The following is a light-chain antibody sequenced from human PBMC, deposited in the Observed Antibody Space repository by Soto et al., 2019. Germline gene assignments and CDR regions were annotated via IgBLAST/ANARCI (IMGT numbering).Light chain of an antibody. CDR3: RSYTRSSTLV. V-gene: IGLV2-14*01. CDR1: SSDVGGYKY. J-gene: IGLJ3*02. CDR2: EVG. Sequence: QSALTQPASVSGSPGQSITISCSGTSSDVGGYKYVSWYQQHPGKAPKLMIYEVGNRPSGVSQRFSGSKSGNTASLTIFGLQAEDEADYYCRSYTRSSTLVFGGGTKLTVL.